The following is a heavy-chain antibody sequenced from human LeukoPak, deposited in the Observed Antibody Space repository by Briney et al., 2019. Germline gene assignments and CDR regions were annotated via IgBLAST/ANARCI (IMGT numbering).Heavy chain of an antibody. D-gene: IGHD3-9*01. CDR3: ARVHPTISFGP. CDR1: GGSISSYY. Sequence: PSETLSLTCTVSGGSISSYYWSWIRQPPGKGLEWIGYIYYSGSTNYNPSLKSRVTISVDTSKNQFSLKLSSVTAADTAVYYCARVHPTISFGPWGQGTLVTVSS. V-gene: IGHV4-59*01. CDR2: IYYSGST. J-gene: IGHJ5*02.